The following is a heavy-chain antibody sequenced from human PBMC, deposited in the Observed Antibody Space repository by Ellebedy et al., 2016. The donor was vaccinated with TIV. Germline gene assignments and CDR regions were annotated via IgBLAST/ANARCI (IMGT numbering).Heavy chain of an antibody. D-gene: IGHD6-13*01. CDR1: GGSFSGYY. V-gene: IGHV4-34*01. J-gene: IGHJ6*02. Sequence: GSLRLXCAVYGGSFSGYYWSWIRQPPGKGLEWIGEINHSGSTNYNPSLKSRVTISVDTSKNQFSLKLSSVTAADTAVYYCARDQQLVPFYYYYGMDVWGQGTTVTVSS. CDR3: ARDQQLVPFYYYYGMDV. CDR2: INHSGST.